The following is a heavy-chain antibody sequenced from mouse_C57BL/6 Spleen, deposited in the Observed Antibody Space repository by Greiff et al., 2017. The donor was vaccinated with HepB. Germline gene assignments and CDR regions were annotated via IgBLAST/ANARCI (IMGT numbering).Heavy chain of an antibody. D-gene: IGHD2-4*01. CDR1: GYTFTSYW. J-gene: IGHJ4*01. Sequence: VQLQQPGAELVKPGASVKLSCKASGYTFTSYWMHWVKQRPGQGLEWIGMIHPNSGSTNYNEKFKSKATLTVDKSSSTAYMKLSSLTSEDSAVYYCARGRIFRDYDEGGYAMDYWGQGTSVTVSS. V-gene: IGHV1-64*01. CDR2: IHPNSGST. CDR3: ARGRIFRDYDEGGYAMDY.